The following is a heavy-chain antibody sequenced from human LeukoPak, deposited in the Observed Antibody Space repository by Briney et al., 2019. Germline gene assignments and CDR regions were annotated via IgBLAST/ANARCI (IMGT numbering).Heavy chain of an antibody. CDR3: ARRLSSGCFDY. J-gene: IGHJ4*02. V-gene: IGHV1-2*02. D-gene: IGHD3-22*01. Sequence: ASVKVSCKASGYTFTGYFIHWVRQAPGQGLEWMGWINPNSGGTNYAQKFQGRVTMTRDTSISTAYMELSRLRSDDTAVYYCARRLSSGCFDYWGQGTLVTVSS. CDR2: INPNSGGT. CDR1: GYTFTGYF.